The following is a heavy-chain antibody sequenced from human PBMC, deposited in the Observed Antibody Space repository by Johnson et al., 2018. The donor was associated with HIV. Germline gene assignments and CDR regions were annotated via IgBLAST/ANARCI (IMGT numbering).Heavy chain of an antibody. J-gene: IGHJ3*02. CDR2: ISGSDGRT. V-gene: IGHV3-23*04. CDR3: ARSDFGDPTYDAFDI. Sequence: VQLVESGGGVVQPGRSLRLSCAASGFTFSNYWMNWVRQAPGKGLEWVSGISGSDGRTYYADSLKGRFTISRDNSKNTLYLQMNSLRGEDTAVYYCARSDFGDPTYDAFDIWGQGTMVTVSS. CDR1: GFTFSNYW. D-gene: IGHD4-17*01.